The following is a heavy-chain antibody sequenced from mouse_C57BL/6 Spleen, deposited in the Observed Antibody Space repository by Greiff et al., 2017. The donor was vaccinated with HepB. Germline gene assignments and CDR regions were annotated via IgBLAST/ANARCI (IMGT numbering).Heavy chain of an antibody. D-gene: IGHD1-1*01. CDR1: GYTFTDYE. J-gene: IGHJ3*01. V-gene: IGHV1-15*01. CDR3: TRGDGSFAY. CDR2: IDPETGGT. Sequence: VQLQESGAELVRPGASVTLSCKASGYTFTDYEMHWVKQTPVHGLEWIGAIDPETGGTAYNQKFKGKAILAADKSSSTAYMELRSLTSEDSAVYYCTRGDGSFAYWGQGTLVTVSA.